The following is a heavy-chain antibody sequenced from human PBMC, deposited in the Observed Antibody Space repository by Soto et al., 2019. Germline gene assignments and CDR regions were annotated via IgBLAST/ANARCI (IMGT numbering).Heavy chain of an antibody. J-gene: IGHJ6*02. V-gene: IGHV5-51*01. Sequence: PGESLKISCKGSGYSFTSYWIGWVRQMPGKGLEWMGIIYPGDSDTRYSPSLQGQVTISADKSISTAYLQWSSLKASDTAMYYCARGWSTPNYYYGMDVWGQGTTVTVSS. CDR1: GYSFTSYW. CDR2: IYPGDSDT. D-gene: IGHD1-26*01. CDR3: ARGWSTPNYYYGMDV.